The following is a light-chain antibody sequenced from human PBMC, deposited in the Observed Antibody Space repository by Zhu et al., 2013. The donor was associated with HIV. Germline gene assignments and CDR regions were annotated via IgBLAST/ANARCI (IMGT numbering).Light chain of an antibody. CDR2: EAS. J-gene: IGKJ4*01. CDR1: QSISKY. Sequence: EIVLTQSPAILSLSPGERATLSCRASQSISKYLAWYQQKPGQAPRLLIYEASNRATGIPTRFSGSGSGTDFTLTISRLEPEDFAVYYCQQYDTSPVTFGGGTKVEIK. V-gene: IGKV3-20*01. CDR3: QQYDTSPVT.